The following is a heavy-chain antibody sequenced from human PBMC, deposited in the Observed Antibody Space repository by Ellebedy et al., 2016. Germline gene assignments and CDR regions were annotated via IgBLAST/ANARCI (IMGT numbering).Heavy chain of an antibody. CDR2: ISTYNGNT. CDR3: ARDHCSSASCYSDY. V-gene: IGHV1-18*01. J-gene: IGHJ4*02. CDR1: GYIFTSYG. D-gene: IGHD2-2*01. Sequence: ASVKVSXXASGYIFTSYGISWVRQAPGQGLEWMGWISTYNGNTNYAQKLQGRVTMTTDTSTSTAYMELRSLISDDTAVYYCARDHCSSASCYSDYWGQGTLVTVSS.